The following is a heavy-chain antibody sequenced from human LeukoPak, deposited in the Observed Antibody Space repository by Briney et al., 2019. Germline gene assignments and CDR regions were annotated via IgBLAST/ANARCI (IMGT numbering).Heavy chain of an antibody. J-gene: IGHJ4*02. V-gene: IGHV4-39*01. CDR1: GGSISSRNYY. CDR2: IHSSGNT. D-gene: IGHD5-18*01. Sequence: PSETLALTCTVSGGSISSRNYYWGWIRQSPGKGLEWIGSIHSSGNTYNNPALKSRVTMSVDTSNNQFSLRLSSVTAADTAVYYCARNPSRVDTAMVMGYWGQGTLVTVSS. CDR3: ARNPSRVDTAMVMGY.